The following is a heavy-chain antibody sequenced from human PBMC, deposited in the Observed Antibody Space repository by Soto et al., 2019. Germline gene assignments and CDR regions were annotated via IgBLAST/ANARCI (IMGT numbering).Heavy chain of an antibody. V-gene: IGHV3-53*01. CDR2: IYSGETT. Sequence: GGSLRLSCAASGFNVNSDYMNWVRQTPGKGLEWVASIYSGETTYYADSVRGRFTISSDKSKNTLYFQLSSLRIEDTAVYYCTRDGRGLGRLSLFEYWGQGVLVTISS. D-gene: IGHD2-21*02. CDR3: TRDGRGLGRLSLFEY. J-gene: IGHJ4*02. CDR1: GFNVNSDY.